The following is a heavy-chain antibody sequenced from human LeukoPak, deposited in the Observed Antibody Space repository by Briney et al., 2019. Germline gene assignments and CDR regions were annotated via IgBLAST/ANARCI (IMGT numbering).Heavy chain of an antibody. V-gene: IGHV3-21*01. CDR1: GFTFSSYS. D-gene: IGHD4-17*01. Sequence: GGSLRLSCAASGFTFSSYSMNWVRQAPAKGLEWVSSISSSSSYIYYADSVKGRFTISRDNAKNSLYLQMNSLRAEDTAVYYCAVGLTTVTGTDYWGQGTLVTVSS. J-gene: IGHJ4*02. CDR2: ISSSSSYI. CDR3: AVGLTTVTGTDY.